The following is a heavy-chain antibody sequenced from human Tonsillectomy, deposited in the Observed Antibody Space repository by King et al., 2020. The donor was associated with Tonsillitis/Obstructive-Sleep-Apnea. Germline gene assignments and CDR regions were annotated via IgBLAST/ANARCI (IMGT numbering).Heavy chain of an antibody. CDR3: VRDDKDDRYFDY. V-gene: IGHV1-46*01. CDR1: GYTFTRYY. CDR2: INPSVGIT. D-gene: IGHD2-15*01. Sequence: QLVQSGAEVKKPGASVKVSCKAYGYTFTRYYIHWVRQAPGQGLEGMGIINPSVGITSYAQKFQGRVTMTRDTSTNTVHMELSSLRSEDTAVYYCVRDDKDDRYFDYWGQGTLVTVSS. J-gene: IGHJ4*02.